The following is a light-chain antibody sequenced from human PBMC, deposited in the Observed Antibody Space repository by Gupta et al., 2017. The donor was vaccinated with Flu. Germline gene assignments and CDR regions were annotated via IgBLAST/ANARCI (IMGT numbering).Light chain of an antibody. Sequence: QSALTKPPSAAGSPGQSATISCTGTIIDIGGYNLVSWYQQYPGKVPKLMIDEVNKRPSGVPDRFSGSKSGNTASLTVSGLQAEDEADYYCSAYAGSNNVYVFGTGTKVTV. CDR2: EVN. CDR1: IIDIGGYNL. CDR3: SAYAGSNNVYV. V-gene: IGLV2-8*01. J-gene: IGLJ1*01.